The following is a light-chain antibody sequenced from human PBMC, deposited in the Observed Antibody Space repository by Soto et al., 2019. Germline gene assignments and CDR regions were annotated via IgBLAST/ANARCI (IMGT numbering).Light chain of an antibody. Sequence: EIVMTQSPATLSVSPGERATLSCWASQSVSSSLAWYQQKPGQAPRLLIYGASTRATGIPARFSGSGSGTEFTLTINSLQSEDFAVYYCQQYNYWPRAFGQGTKVEI. CDR3: QQYNYWPRA. V-gene: IGKV3-15*01. J-gene: IGKJ1*01. CDR1: QSVSSS. CDR2: GAS.